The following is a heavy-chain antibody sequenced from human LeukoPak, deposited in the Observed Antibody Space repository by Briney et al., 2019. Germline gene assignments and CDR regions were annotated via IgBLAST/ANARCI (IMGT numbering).Heavy chain of an antibody. J-gene: IGHJ4*02. Sequence: GGSLRLSCPASGFTFSSYSMNWVRQAPGKGLEWVSYISSTISTICYADSVKGRFTISRDNAKNSLFLQMNSLRDDDTGVYFCARDYIWAYDYWGQGTLVTVSS. D-gene: IGHD3-10*01. V-gene: IGHV3-48*02. CDR3: ARDYIWAYDY. CDR2: ISSTISTI. CDR1: GFTFSSYS.